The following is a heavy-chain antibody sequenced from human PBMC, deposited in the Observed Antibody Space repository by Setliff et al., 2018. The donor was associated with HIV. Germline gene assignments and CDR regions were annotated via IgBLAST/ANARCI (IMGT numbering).Heavy chain of an antibody. CDR2: LNHYGHL. CDR3: AITTVGVTTEMY. Sequence: SETMSLTCTVSGGSISSYYWNWIRQSPERGLEWIVELNHYGHLNYNPSLQNRVTVSVDTSRPQFSLKMSSVTAADTAVYYCAITTVGVTTEMYWGQGTLVTVSS. J-gene: IGHJ4*02. CDR1: GGSISSYY. V-gene: IGHV4-34*01. D-gene: IGHD2-21*02.